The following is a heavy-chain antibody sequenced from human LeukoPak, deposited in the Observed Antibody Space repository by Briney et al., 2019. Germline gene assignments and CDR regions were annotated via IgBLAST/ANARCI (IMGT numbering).Heavy chain of an antibody. D-gene: IGHD5-18*01. J-gene: IGHJ4*02. CDR1: GYTFTGYG. V-gene: IGHV1-18*01. Sequence: GASVKVSCKASGYTFTGYGISWVRQAPGQGLEWIGWISAYNGNTNYAQKLQGRVTMTTDTSTSTAYMELRSLRSDDTAVYYCARDSYGSWRGYSYGIRYYFDYWGQGTLVTVSS. CDR3: ARDSYGSWRGYSYGIRYYFDY. CDR2: ISAYNGNT.